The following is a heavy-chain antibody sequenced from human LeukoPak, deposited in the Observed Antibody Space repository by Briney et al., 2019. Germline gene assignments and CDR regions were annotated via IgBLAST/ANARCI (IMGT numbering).Heavy chain of an antibody. CDR3: ARVFGDSSGYYYYFDY. D-gene: IGHD3-22*01. V-gene: IGHV1-69*10. J-gene: IGHJ4*02. CDR1: GGTFSSYA. CDR2: IIPILGIA. Sequence: ASVKVSCKASGGTFSSYAISWVRQAPGQGLEWMGGIIPILGIAYYAQKFQGRVTITADKSTSTAYMELSSLRSEDTAVYYCARVFGDSSGYYYYFDYWGQGTLVTVSS.